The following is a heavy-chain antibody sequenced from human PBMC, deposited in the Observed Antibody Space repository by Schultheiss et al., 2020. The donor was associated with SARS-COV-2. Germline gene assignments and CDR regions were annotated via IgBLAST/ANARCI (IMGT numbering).Heavy chain of an antibody. V-gene: IGHV4-59*02. Sequence: GSLRLSCAASGFTVSSNYMSWVRQAPGKGLEWIGYIYYSGSTYYNPSLKSRVTISVDTSKNQFSLKLSSVTAADTAVYYCARSYSSGWFDPTGAFDIWGQGTMVTVSS. CDR2: IYYSGST. CDR3: ARSYSSGWFDPTGAFDI. J-gene: IGHJ3*02. CDR1: GFTVSSNY. D-gene: IGHD6-19*01.